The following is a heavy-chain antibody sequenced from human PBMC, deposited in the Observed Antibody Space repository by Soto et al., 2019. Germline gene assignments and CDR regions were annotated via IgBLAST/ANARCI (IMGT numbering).Heavy chain of an antibody. CDR2: VNPHTGGT. J-gene: IGHJ4*02. CDR1: GYTFIGYY. V-gene: IGHV1-2*02. CDR3: ARVMAYEQQLVPFDY. Sequence: QVQLVQSGAEVKKPGASVKVSCKTSGYTFIGYYLNWVRQAPGQGLEWMGWVNPHTGGTQYAQKFDSSVTMTRDTSTYTAYMELSGLKFDDTATYFCARVMAYEQQLVPFDYWGQGTLVTVSS. D-gene: IGHD6-13*01.